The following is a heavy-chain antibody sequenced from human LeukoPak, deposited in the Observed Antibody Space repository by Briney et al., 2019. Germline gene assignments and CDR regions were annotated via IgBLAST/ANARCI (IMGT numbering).Heavy chain of an antibody. Sequence: GGSLRLSCVVSGFTFGHSWMSWVRQAPWKGLEWVGRIKTKSKGETTDYAAPVKGRFTISRDDLENTLYLQMNSLKTEDTGVYYCTTEGGVWGYHALDIWGQGTMVSVSS. CDR3: TTEGGVWGYHALDI. CDR1: GFTFGHSW. CDR2: IKTKSKGETT. V-gene: IGHV3-15*01. J-gene: IGHJ3*02. D-gene: IGHD3-16*01.